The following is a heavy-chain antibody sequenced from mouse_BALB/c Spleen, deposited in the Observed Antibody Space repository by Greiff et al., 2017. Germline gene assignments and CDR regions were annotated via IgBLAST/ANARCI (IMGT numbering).Heavy chain of an antibody. V-gene: IGHV14-3*02. CDR1: GFNIKDTY. CDR3: ARWPYYGSSYAMDY. Sequence: VQLQQSGAELVKPGASVKLSCTASGFNIKDTYMHWVKQRPEQGLEWIGRIDPANGNTKYDPKFQGKATITADTSSNTAYLQLSSLTSEDSAIYYCARWPYYGSSYAMDYWGQGTSVTVSS. CDR2: IDPANGNT. D-gene: IGHD1-1*01. J-gene: IGHJ4*01.